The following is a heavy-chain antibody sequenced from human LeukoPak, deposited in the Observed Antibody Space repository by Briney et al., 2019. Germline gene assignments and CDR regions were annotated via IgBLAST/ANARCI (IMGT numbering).Heavy chain of an antibody. CDR1: GGSISSSSYY. D-gene: IGHD4-17*01. CDR3: ARQTTVTTHLLFDY. CDR2: IYYSGST. V-gene: IGHV4-39*01. Sequence: SETLFLTCTVSGGSISSSSYYWGWIRQPPGKGLEWIGSIYYSGSTYYNPSLKSRVTISVDTSKNQFSLKLSSVTAADTAVYYCARQTTVTTHLLFDYWGQGTLVTVSS. J-gene: IGHJ4*02.